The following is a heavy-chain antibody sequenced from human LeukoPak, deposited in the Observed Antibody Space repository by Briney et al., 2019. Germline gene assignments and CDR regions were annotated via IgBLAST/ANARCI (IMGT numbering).Heavy chain of an antibody. J-gene: IGHJ5*02. V-gene: IGHV1-18*04. CDR1: GYTFTSYG. D-gene: IGHD4-23*01. CDR3: ARGNSASEIYHYLNWFDP. CDR2: ISANNGYT. Sequence: GASVKVSCKASGYTFTSYGISWVRQAPGQGLEWMGWISANNGYTNYAQKFQDRVTLTTDTSTSTAYMELRSLRSDDTAVYYCARGNSASEIYHYLNWFDPWGQGTLVTVSS.